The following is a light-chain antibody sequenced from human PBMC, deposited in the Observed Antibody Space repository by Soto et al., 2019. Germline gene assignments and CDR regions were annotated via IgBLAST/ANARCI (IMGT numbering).Light chain of an antibody. CDR1: SSDISIYNY. V-gene: IGLV2-14*01. CDR2: EVS. CDR3: CSYTSSTNDV. J-gene: IGLJ1*01. Sequence: QPALTQPASVSGSPGQSITISCTGTSSDISIYNYVSWYQQHPGKAPKLIIYEVSNRPSGISNRFSGAKSGNTASLTISGLQVEDEADYYCCSYTSSTNDVFGAGTKVTVL.